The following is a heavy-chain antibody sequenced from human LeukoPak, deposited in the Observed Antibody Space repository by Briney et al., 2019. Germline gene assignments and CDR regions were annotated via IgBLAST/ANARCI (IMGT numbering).Heavy chain of an antibody. CDR2: INPNSGDT. V-gene: IGHV1-2*02. D-gene: IGHD3-10*01. CDR1: VYTFTGYY. J-gene: IGHJ4*02. Sequence: GASVKVSCKASVYTFTGYYMHWVRQAPGQGLEWMGWINPNSGDTNYAQKFQGRVTMTRDTSISTAYMELSRLRSDDTAVYYCARYGSGFYPPLDYWGQGTLVTVSS. CDR3: ARYGSGFYPPLDY.